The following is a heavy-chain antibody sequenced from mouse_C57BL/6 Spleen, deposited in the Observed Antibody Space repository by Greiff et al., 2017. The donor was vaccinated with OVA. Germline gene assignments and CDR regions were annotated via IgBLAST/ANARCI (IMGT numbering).Heavy chain of an antibody. CDR2: IWRGGST. Sequence: QVQLKQSGPGLVQPSQSLSITCTVSGFSLTSYGVHWVRQSPGKGLEWLGVIWRGGSTDYNAAFMSRLSITKDNSKSQVFFKMNSLQADDTAIYYCAKNPRPYVNYGEYFDVWGTGTTVTVSS. CDR1: GFSLTSYG. V-gene: IGHV2-5*01. D-gene: IGHD2-1*01. CDR3: AKNPRPYVNYGEYFDV. J-gene: IGHJ1*03.